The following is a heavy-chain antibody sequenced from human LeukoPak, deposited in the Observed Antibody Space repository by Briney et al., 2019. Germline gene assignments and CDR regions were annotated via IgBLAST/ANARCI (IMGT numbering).Heavy chain of an antibody. Sequence: ASVKVSCKASGHTFTGYYMHWVRQAPGQGLEWMGWINPKSGGTNYAQKFQGRVTMTRDTSISIAYMELSRLRSDDTAVYYCARDGLSRGDYDYRGCYFDYWGQGTLVTVSS. CDR3: ARDGLSRGDYDYRGCYFDY. J-gene: IGHJ4*02. CDR1: GHTFTGYY. D-gene: IGHD5-12*01. CDR2: INPKSGGT. V-gene: IGHV1-2*02.